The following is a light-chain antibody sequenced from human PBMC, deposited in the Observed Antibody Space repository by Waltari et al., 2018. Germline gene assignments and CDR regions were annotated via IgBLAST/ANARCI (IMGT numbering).Light chain of an antibody. CDR1: SSNIGAGYA. V-gene: IGLV1-40*01. CDR2: GNS. J-gene: IGLJ2*01. CDR3: QSYDSSSHVV. Sequence: QSVLTQPPSVSGAPGQRVTISCTGSSSNIGAGYAVHWYQQLPGTAPKLLIYGNSNRPSGVPDRFSGSKSGTSASLAITGLQAEDEADYYCQSYDSSSHVVFGGGTKLTVL.